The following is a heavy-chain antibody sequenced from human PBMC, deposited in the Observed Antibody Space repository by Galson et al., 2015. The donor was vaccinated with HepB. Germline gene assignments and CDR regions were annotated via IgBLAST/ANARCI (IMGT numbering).Heavy chain of an antibody. CDR1: GFTFDDYA. Sequence: SLRLSCAASGFTFDDYAMHWVRQAPGKGLEWVSGISWNSGSIGYADSVKGRFTISRDNAKNSLYLQMNSLRAEDTALYYCAKGTAPYDFWTRNAFDIWGQGTVVTVSS. CDR3: AKGTAPYDFWTRNAFDI. J-gene: IGHJ3*02. V-gene: IGHV3-9*01. D-gene: IGHD3-3*01. CDR2: ISWNSGSI.